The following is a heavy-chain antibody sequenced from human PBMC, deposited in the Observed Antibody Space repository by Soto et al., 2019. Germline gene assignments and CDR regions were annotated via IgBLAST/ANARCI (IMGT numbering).Heavy chain of an antibody. V-gene: IGHV4-39*07. CDR1: GGSISSSSYY. D-gene: IGHD3-22*01. CDR2: IYYSGST. Sequence: SETLSLTCTVSGGSISSSSYYWGWIHQPPGKGLEWIGSIYYSGSTYYNPSLKSRVTISVDTSKNQFSLKLSSVTAADTAVYYCARSPIVVVPHFDYWGQGTLVTVSS. J-gene: IGHJ4*02. CDR3: ARSPIVVVPHFDY.